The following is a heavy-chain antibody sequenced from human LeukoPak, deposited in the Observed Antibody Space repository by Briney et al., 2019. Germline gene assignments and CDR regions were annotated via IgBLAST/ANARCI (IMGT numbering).Heavy chain of an antibody. D-gene: IGHD3-22*01. CDR2: TYYSGST. CDR1: GGSISSYY. CDR3: TGREYYYDSSGYNSDY. Sequence: SETLSLTCTVSGGSISSYYWSWIRQPPGKGLEWIGYTYYSGSTNYNPSLKSRVTISVDTSKNQFSLKLSSVTAADTAVYYCTGREYYYDSSGYNSDYWGQGTLVTVSS. V-gene: IGHV4-59*01. J-gene: IGHJ4*02.